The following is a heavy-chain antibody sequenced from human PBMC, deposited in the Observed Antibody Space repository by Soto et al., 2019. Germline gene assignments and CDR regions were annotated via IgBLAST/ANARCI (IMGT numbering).Heavy chain of an antibody. CDR2: ISSTYEI. D-gene: IGHD3-9*01. CDR1: GVTFCRYA. Sequence: WGSPRLSCAASGVTFCRYAMNGVRQAPGKGLEWISYISSTYEIHYIDSVEGRFTVSRDNAKNSLFLQMNNLRAEDTAVYFCAGDLDWSFDYWGQGTLVTVS. V-gene: IGHV3-48*01. J-gene: IGHJ4*02. CDR3: AGDLDWSFDY.